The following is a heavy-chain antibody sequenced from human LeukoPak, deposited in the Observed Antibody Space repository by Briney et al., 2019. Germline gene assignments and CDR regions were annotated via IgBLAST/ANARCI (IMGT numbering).Heavy chain of an antibody. J-gene: IGHJ4*02. CDR2: IDDSGTT. CDR3: AGRRSSGWYAY. D-gene: IGHD6-19*01. V-gene: IGHV3-53*01. CDR1: GLTVSSNY. Sequence: PGGSLRLSCATSGLTVSSNYMSWVRQAPGKGLEWVSVIDDSGTTYYADSVKGRFLIFRDTSKNTVDLQMNSLRVEDTAVYYCAGRRSSGWYAYWGQGTLVTVSS.